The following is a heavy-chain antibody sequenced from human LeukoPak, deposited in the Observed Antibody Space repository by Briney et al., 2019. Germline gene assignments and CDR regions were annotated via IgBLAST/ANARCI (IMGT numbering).Heavy chain of an antibody. D-gene: IGHD4-17*01. CDR3: ARMRHGDYFDY. Sequence: PSETLSLTCTVSGGSVSSGIYYWSWIRQPPGKALEWNGYISYSGTTNYNPSLKSRVTISVDTSKNQFSLKLTSVTAADTAVYYCARMRHGDYFDYWGQGTLVTVSS. V-gene: IGHV4-61*01. CDR2: ISYSGTT. J-gene: IGHJ4*02. CDR1: GGSVSSGIYY.